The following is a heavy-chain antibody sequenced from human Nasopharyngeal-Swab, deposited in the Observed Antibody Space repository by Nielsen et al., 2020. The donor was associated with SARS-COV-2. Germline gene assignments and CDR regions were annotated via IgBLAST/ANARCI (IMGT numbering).Heavy chain of an antibody. CDR3: ARGCDTDCFRVDS. Sequence: GESLKISCVAFRFSLNRYAMIWVRQAPGKGLEWVSGISASGRATYYADSVEGRLTISRDNSRNTLSLQMNNLRAEDTATYYCARGCDTDCFRVDSWGQGTLVTVSS. CDR1: RFSLNRYA. V-gene: IGHV3-23*01. D-gene: IGHD2-21*02. J-gene: IGHJ4*02. CDR2: ISASGRAT.